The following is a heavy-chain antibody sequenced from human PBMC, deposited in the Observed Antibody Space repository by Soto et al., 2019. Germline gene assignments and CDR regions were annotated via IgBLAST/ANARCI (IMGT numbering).Heavy chain of an antibody. CDR2: ISSSSSTI. Sequence: GGSLRLSCAASGFTFSSYSMNWVRQAPGKGLEWVSYISSSSSTIYYADSVKGRFTISRDNAKNSLYLQMNSLRDEDTAVYYCAVDPDYYDSSGYGYWGQGTLVTVSA. D-gene: IGHD3-22*01. V-gene: IGHV3-48*02. J-gene: IGHJ4*02. CDR1: GFTFSSYS. CDR3: AVDPDYYDSSGYGY.